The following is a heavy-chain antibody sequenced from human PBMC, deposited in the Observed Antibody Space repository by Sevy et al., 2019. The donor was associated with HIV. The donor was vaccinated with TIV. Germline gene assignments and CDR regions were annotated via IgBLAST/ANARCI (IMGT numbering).Heavy chain of an antibody. CDR3: ARGVGLDC. D-gene: IGHD1-26*01. CDR2: IRPDGSDK. J-gene: IGHJ4*02. V-gene: IGHV3-7*01. CDR1: GFTFSPYW. Sequence: GGSLRLSCAASGFTFSPYWMTWVRQAPGKGLGWVANIRPDGSDKYYVDSVKGRFTISRDNAKNSLYLQMNSLRADDTATYYCARGVGLDCWGQGALVTVSS.